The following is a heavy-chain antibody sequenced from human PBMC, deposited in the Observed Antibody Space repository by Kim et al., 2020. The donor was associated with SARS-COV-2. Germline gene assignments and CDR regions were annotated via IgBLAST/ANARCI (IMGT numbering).Heavy chain of an antibody. CDR3: ARDREGAHYGMDV. CDR2: INSDGSST. CDR1: GFTFSSYL. J-gene: IGHJ6*02. D-gene: IGHD1-26*01. V-gene: IGHV3-74*01. Sequence: GGSLRLSCAASGFTFSSYLMHWVRQAPGKGLVWVSRINSDGSSTNYADSVKGRFTISRDNAKNTLYLQMNSLRAEDTAVYYCARDREGAHYGMDVWGQGTTVTVSS.